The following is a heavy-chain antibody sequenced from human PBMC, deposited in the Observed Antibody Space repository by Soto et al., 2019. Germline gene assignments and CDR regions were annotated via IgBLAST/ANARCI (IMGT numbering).Heavy chain of an antibody. V-gene: IGHV1-2*02. CDR2: INAHSGGT. D-gene: IGHD6-6*01. Sequence: GASVKVSCKASGFSFTGYYIHWLRQAPGQGLEWMGWINAHSGGTEYAQKFQGRVTLTRETSIATDYLTLTSLTSDDTALYYCAKDLTRQLAFWLDHWGQGNQVTVSS. J-gene: IGHJ5*02. CDR3: AKDLTRQLAFWLDH. CDR1: GFSFTGYY.